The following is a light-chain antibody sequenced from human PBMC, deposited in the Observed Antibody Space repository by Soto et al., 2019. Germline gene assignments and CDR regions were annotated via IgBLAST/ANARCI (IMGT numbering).Light chain of an antibody. CDR1: QSVSSN. Sequence: EIVMTQSPANLSVSPGERATLSCRASQSVSSNLAWYQQKPGQGPRLLIYGASTRATSIPARFSGSGSGTEFTLTINSLKSEDFEVYYCQQYNKWPPYTFGQGTKLEIK. J-gene: IGKJ2*01. CDR2: GAS. CDR3: QQYNKWPPYT. V-gene: IGKV3-15*01.